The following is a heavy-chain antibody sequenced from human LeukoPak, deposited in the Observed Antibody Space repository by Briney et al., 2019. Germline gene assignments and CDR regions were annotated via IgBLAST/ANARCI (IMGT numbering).Heavy chain of an antibody. Sequence: ASVKVSCKASGYTFTSYDINWVRQATGQGLEWMGWMNPNSGNTGYAQKFQGRVTMTRNTSISTAYMELSSLRSEDTAVYYCARVSYGSGSYYIGYSYYYYYGMDVWGQGTTVTVSS. V-gene: IGHV1-8*01. J-gene: IGHJ6*02. CDR2: MNPNSGNT. CDR3: ARVSYGSGSYYIGYSYYYYYGMDV. D-gene: IGHD3-10*01. CDR1: GYTFTSYD.